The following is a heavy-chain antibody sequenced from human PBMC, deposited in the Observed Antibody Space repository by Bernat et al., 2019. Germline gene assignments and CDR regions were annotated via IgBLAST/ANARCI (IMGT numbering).Heavy chain of an antibody. V-gene: IGHV3-7*01. Sequence: EVQLVESGGGLVQPGGSLRLSCAASGFTFSSYWMSWVRQAPGKGLEWVANIKQDGSEKYTWDSVKGRLPIPRKNAKTSMYLKRNSLRAGDTAVYYWAGGGGENWFDPWGQGTLVTVSS. J-gene: IGHJ5*02. CDR2: IKQDGSEK. D-gene: IGHD3-16*01. CDR1: GFTFSSYW. CDR3: AGGGGENWFDP.